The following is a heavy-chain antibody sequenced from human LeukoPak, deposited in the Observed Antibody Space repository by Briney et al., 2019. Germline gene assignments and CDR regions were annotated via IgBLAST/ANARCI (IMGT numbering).Heavy chain of an antibody. V-gene: IGHV1-8*01. CDR1: GYTFTSYV. CDR2: MNPNRGNP. D-gene: IGHD3-10*01. CDR3: ARGVYYGSGSYYNPFDY. J-gene: IGHJ4*02. Sequence: SVQVSCKASGYTFTSYVINWVRQDTGQGVEWMGWMNPNRGNPGYAQKFQGRFTMTRNTSISTAYMELSSLRSEDTAVYYCARGVYYGSGSYYNPFDYWGQGTLVTVSS.